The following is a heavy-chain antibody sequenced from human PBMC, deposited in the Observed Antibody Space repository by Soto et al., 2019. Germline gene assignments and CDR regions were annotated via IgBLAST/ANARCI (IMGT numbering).Heavy chain of an antibody. V-gene: IGHV4-30-2*01. J-gene: IGHJ4*02. CDR3: ARAKYGFDY. Sequence: SETLSLTCAVSGGSIISGGYSWSWIRQPPGKGLEWIGYIYHSGSAYYNPSLKNRVTMSIDTSKNQFSLKVNSVTAADTAVYFCARAKYGFDYWGQGTLVTVSS. D-gene: IGHD4-17*01. CDR2: IYHSGSA. CDR1: GGSIISGGYS.